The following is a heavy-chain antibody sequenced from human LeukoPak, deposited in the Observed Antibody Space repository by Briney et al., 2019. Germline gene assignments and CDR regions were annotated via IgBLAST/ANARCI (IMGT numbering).Heavy chain of an antibody. J-gene: IGHJ3*02. D-gene: IGHD6-19*01. CDR2: IYYSGST. Sequence: PSETLSLTCTVSGGSISPYHWSWIRQPPGKGLEWIGYIYYSGSTNYNPSLKSRVTISVDTSKNQFSLKLSSVTAADTAVYYCAGNPRYSSGWYDAFDIWGQGTMVTVSS. CDR1: GGSISPYH. V-gene: IGHV4-59*08. CDR3: AGNPRYSSGWYDAFDI.